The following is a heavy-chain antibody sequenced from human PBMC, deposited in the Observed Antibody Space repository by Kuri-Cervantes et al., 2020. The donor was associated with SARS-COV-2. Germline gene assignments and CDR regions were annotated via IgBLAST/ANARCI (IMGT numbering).Heavy chain of an antibody. Sequence: GSLRLSCAVYGDSDSFRSYYWSWIRQSPGKGLEWIGEITHSGSTYDNPSLKSRVTILEDRSKKQVSLKLRSVTAADTAIYYCASGVTGAFEIWGQGTMVTVSS. J-gene: IGHJ3*02. CDR1: GDSDSFRSYY. CDR3: ASGVTGAFEI. CDR2: ITHSGST. D-gene: IGHD2-21*02. V-gene: IGHV4-34*01.